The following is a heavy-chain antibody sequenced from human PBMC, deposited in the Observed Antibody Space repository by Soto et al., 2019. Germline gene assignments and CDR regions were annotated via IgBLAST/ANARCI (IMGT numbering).Heavy chain of an antibody. Sequence: QLQLQESGPGLVKPSETLSLTCTVSGGSISSSSYYWGWIRQPPGKGLEWIGSIYYSGSTYYNPSLKSRVTISVDTSKSHFSLKLSSVTSADTAVYYCAIRVHPDYYYYYDMDVWGQGTTVTVSS. CDR3: AIRVHPDYYYYYDMDV. J-gene: IGHJ6*02. V-gene: IGHV4-39*02. D-gene: IGHD3-16*01. CDR1: GGSISSSSYY. CDR2: IYYSGST.